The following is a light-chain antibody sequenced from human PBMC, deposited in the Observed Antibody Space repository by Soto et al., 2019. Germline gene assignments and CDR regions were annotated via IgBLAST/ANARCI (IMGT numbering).Light chain of an antibody. CDR3: QQYNNWPRIT. V-gene: IGKV3-20*01. Sequence: EIVLTQCPGTLSFSPGERATLSCRASQSVSSSYLAWYQQKPGQAPRLLIYGASSRATGIPDRFSGSGSGTDFTLTISSLQSEDFAVYYCQQYNNWPRITFGQGTRLEIK. CDR2: GAS. J-gene: IGKJ5*01. CDR1: QSVSSSY.